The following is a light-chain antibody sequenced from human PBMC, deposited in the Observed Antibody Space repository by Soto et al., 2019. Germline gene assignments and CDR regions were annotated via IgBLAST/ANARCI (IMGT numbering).Light chain of an antibody. Sequence: QSALTQPASVSGSPGQSITISCTGTSSDVGGHNYVSWYQQHPGKAPKLRIYEVSNRPSGVSNRFSGSKSGNTASLTISGLQPEDEADYYCNSYTNSNNYVVFGGGTKLTVL. CDR1: SSDVGGHNY. J-gene: IGLJ2*01. CDR2: EVS. CDR3: NSYTNSNNYVV. V-gene: IGLV2-14*01.